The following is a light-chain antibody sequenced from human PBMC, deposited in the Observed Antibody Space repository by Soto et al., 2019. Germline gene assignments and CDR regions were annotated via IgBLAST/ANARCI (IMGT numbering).Light chain of an antibody. Sequence: QSALTQPPSASGSPGQSVTISCTGTSSDVGGYNYVSWYQQHSGKAPKLMIYEVSKRPSGVPDRFSGSKSGNTASLTVSGLQAEDEADSYCSSYAGSNNLVVFGGGTKLTVL. CDR2: EVS. CDR3: SSYAGSNNLVV. V-gene: IGLV2-8*01. CDR1: SSDVGGYNY. J-gene: IGLJ2*01.